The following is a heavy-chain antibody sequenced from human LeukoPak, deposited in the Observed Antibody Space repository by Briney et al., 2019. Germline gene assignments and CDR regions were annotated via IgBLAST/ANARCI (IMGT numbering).Heavy chain of an antibody. CDR2: IYYSGST. CDR3: ARGKIAARPYYYYYMDV. J-gene: IGHJ6*03. Sequence: SETLSLTCTVSGGSISSSSYYWGWIRQPPGKGLEWIGSIYYSGSTYYNPSLKSRVTMSVDSSKNQVSLKVRSVTAADTAVYYCARGKIAARPYYYYYMDVWGKGTTVTVSS. V-gene: IGHV4-39*07. CDR1: GGSISSSSYY. D-gene: IGHD6-6*01.